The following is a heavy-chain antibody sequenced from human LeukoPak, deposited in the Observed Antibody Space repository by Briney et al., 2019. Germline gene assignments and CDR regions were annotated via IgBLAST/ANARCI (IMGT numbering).Heavy chain of an antibody. CDR3: ARDRDYGFGDAFDI. Sequence: GGSLRLSCAASGFTFSNYWMHWVRQAPGKGLVWVSRLNADGNSITYADSVRGRFTISRDNAKNTVHLQMNSLRAEDTAVYYCARDRDYGFGDAFDIWGQGTMVTVSS. J-gene: IGHJ3*02. CDR2: LNADGNSI. V-gene: IGHV3-74*01. CDR1: GFTFSNYW. D-gene: IGHD4-17*01.